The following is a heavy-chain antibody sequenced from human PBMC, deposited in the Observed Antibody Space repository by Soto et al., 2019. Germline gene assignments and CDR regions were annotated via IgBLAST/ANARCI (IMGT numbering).Heavy chain of an antibody. CDR3: AKDPYDILTGYLFYFDY. Sequence: PGGSLRLSCAASGFTFSSYAMSWFRQAPGKGLEWVSAISGSGGSTYYADSVKGRFTISRDNSKNTLYLQMNSLRAEDTAVYYCAKDPYDILTGYLFYFDYWGQGTLVTVSS. J-gene: IGHJ4*02. CDR1: GFTFSSYA. CDR2: ISGSGGST. D-gene: IGHD3-9*01. V-gene: IGHV3-23*01.